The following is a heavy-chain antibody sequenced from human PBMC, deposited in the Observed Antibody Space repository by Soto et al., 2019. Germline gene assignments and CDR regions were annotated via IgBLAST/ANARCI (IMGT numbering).Heavy chain of an antibody. Sequence: ESGGGVVQPGRSLRLSCAASGFTFSSYAMHWVRQAPGKGLEWVAVISYDGSNKYYADSVKGRFTISRDNSKNTLYLQMNSLRAEDTAVYYCARDGGGSSPDYWGQGTLVTVSS. CDR1: GFTFSSYA. CDR3: ARDGGGSSPDY. CDR2: ISYDGSNK. D-gene: IGHD1-26*01. V-gene: IGHV3-30-3*01. J-gene: IGHJ4*02.